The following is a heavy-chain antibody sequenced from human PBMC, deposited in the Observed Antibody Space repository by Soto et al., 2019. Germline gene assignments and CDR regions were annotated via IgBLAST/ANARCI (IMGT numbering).Heavy chain of an antibody. CDR1: GFTFSDYG. CDR3: AKGVLGLCSGGSPDCYYMDV. J-gene: IGHJ6*03. D-gene: IGHD2-15*01. CDR2: IRGSGAGT. V-gene: IGHV3-23*01. Sequence: GGSLRLSCGASGFTFSDYGMSWVRQAPGQGLEWVSTIRGSGAGTHYADSVKGRFTISRDNFRNTVSLQMNGLRAEDTAVYYCAKGVLGLCSGGSPDCYYMDVWGKGTTVTVSS.